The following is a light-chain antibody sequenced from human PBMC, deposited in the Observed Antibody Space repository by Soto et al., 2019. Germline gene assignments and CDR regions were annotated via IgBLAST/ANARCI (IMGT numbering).Light chain of an antibody. CDR2: GSS. J-gene: IGLJ2*01. Sequence: QSVLTQPPSVSGAPGQKVTISCTGSSSNIGAGYDVHWYQQLPGTAPKLLIYGSSYRPSGVPDRFSGSKSGTSASLAITGLQADDEADFYCQSYDSSRSGWVFGGGTKLTVL. CDR1: SSNIGAGYD. CDR3: QSYDSSRSGWV. V-gene: IGLV1-40*01.